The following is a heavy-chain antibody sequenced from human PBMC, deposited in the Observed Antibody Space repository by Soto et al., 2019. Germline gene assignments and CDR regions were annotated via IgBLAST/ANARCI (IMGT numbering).Heavy chain of an antibody. CDR1: GFTFSSYG. CDR2: ISYDGSNK. D-gene: IGHD3-3*01. J-gene: IGHJ4*02. CDR3: AKDQSVHYDFWSGHLGYFDY. Sequence: GGSLRLSCAASGFTFSSYGMHWVRQAPGKGLEWVAVISYDGSNKYYADSVKGRLTISRDNSKNTLYLQMNSLRAEDTAVYYCAKDQSVHYDFWSGHLGYFDYWGQGTLVTVSS. V-gene: IGHV3-30*18.